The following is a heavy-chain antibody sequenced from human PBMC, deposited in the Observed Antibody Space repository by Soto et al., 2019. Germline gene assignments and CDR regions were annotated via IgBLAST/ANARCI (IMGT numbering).Heavy chain of an antibody. CDR3: AKGPFGATIIDYFDY. Sequence: GGSLRLSCAASGFTFDDYAMHWVRQAPGKGLEWVSGISWNSGSIGYADSVKGRFTISRDNAKNSLYLQMNSLRAEDTALYYCAKGPFGATIIDYFDYWGQGTLVTVSS. D-gene: IGHD5-12*01. CDR1: GFTFDDYA. J-gene: IGHJ4*02. V-gene: IGHV3-9*01. CDR2: ISWNSGSI.